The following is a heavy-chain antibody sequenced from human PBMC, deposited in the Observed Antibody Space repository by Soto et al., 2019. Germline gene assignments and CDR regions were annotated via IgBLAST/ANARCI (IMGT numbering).Heavy chain of an antibody. Sequence: VASVKVSCKASGYTGTSYGSSSGRRAPGQGVEWMGWIGAYNGNTAHARKFQARITMTTATPTSTAYMELRRLTTDDTAVYYCARXIGXWSYFDYWR. V-gene: IGHV1-18*04. D-gene: IGHD6-13*01. CDR3: ARXIGXWSYFDY. CDR1: GYTGTSYG. CDR2: IGAYNGNT. J-gene: IGHJ4*01.